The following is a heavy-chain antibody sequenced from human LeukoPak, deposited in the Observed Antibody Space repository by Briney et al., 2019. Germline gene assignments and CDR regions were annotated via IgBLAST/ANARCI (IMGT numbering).Heavy chain of an antibody. V-gene: IGHV4-61*02. D-gene: IGHD5-18*01. CDR2: IYTSGST. CDR1: GGSISSGSYY. Sequence: SETLSLTCTVSGGSISSGSYYWSWIQQPAGKGLEWIGRIYTSGSTNYNPSLTRRVTISVDTSKNQFSLKLSSVTAADTAVYYCARDSTAMVTAFDYWGQGTLVTVSS. J-gene: IGHJ4*02. CDR3: ARDSTAMVTAFDY.